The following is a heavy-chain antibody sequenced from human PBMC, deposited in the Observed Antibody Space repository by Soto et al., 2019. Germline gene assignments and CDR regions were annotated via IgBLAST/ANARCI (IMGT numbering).Heavy chain of an antibody. V-gene: IGHV3-21*01. CDR2: INRASIYI. J-gene: IGHJ4*02. CDR1: GFTFSTYD. D-gene: IGHD4-17*01. CDR3: ARRTVTTYHYFDY. Sequence: PGGSLRLSSGASGFTFSTYDMNWFRQAPGKGLEWVSSINRASIYIYYADSVRGRFTISRDNAKNSLYLQMDSPRVEDTAVYYCARRTVTTYHYFDYWGQGTLVTVSS.